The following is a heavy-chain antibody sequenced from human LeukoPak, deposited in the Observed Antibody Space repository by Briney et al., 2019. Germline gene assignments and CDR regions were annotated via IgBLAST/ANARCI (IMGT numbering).Heavy chain of an antibody. CDR3: ARHQDYYDFWSGYMSNWFDP. Sequence: SETLSLTCAVSGGSLSPRYWSWIRQPLGKGLEWIGEINNRGTTNYSPSLKSRVTISVDTSKNQFSLKLSSVTAADTAVYYCARHQDYYDFWSGYMSNWFDPWGQGTLVTVSS. D-gene: IGHD3-3*01. CDR1: GGSLSPRY. CDR2: INNRGTT. J-gene: IGHJ5*02. V-gene: IGHV4-34*01.